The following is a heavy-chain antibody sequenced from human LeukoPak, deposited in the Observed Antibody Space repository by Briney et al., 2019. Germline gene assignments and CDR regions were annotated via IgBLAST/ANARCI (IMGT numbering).Heavy chain of an antibody. Sequence: SGGSLRLSCAASGFTFSSYWMTWVRQAPGKRLEWVANIKPDGGEKSYVDSVKGRFTISRDNGKNSLYLQMSSLRAEDTAVYYCARGTYWLYCWGRGTLVTVSS. J-gene: IGHJ4*02. V-gene: IGHV3-7*01. CDR2: IKPDGGEK. D-gene: IGHD3-9*01. CDR3: ARGTYWLYC. CDR1: GFTFSSYW.